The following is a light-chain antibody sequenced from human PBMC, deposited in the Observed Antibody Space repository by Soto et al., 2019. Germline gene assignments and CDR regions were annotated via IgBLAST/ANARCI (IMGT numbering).Light chain of an antibody. Sequence: VLTQTPLSSPVTLGQPASISCRSSQSLVYSDGNTYLSWLQQRSGQPPRLLIYQVSNRFSGVPERFSGSGAGTDFTLKISRVEAEDVGVYSCIQFSHFPRTFGQGTKVEIK. CDR1: QSLVYSDGNTY. J-gene: IGKJ1*01. CDR3: IQFSHFPRT. CDR2: QVS. V-gene: IGKV2-24*01.